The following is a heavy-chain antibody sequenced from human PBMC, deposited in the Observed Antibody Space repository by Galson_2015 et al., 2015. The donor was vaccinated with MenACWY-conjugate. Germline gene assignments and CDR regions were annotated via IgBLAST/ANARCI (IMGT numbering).Heavy chain of an antibody. CDR3: AKGGGSCGGGSCSFFDY. CDR1: GFTFSSYA. Sequence: SLRLSCAASGFTFSSYAMSWVRRAPGKGLEWVSVISNSGGTTNYADSVKGRFTISRDNSKNTLYLQMSSLRAEDTAVYFCAKGGGSCGGGSCSFFDYWGQGSLVTVSS. J-gene: IGHJ4*02. V-gene: IGHV3-23*01. D-gene: IGHD2-15*01. CDR2: ISNSGGTT.